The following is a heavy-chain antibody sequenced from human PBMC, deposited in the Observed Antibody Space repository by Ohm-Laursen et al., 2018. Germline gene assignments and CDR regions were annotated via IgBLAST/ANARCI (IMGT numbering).Heavy chain of an antibody. CDR1: GFTFSSYS. D-gene: IGHD1-26*01. Sequence: GSLRLSCTASGFTFSSYSMNWVRQAPGKGLEWVSYISSSSSTIYYADSVKGRFTISRGNAKNSLYLQMNSLRAEDTAVYYCATNVGWELDYYYYGMDVWGQGTTVTVSS. J-gene: IGHJ6*02. CDR2: ISSSSSTI. V-gene: IGHV3-48*01. CDR3: ATNVGWELDYYYYGMDV.